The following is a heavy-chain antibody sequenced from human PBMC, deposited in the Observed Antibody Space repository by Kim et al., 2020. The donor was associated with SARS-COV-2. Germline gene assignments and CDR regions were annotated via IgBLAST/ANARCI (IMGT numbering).Heavy chain of an antibody. J-gene: IGHJ6*02. CDR3: ACLPNYYYYYGMDV. Sequence: TPTLKRRVTISVDTSKTQFSLKLSSVTAADTAVYYCACLPNYYYYYGMDVWGQGTTVTVSS. V-gene: IGHV4-34*01.